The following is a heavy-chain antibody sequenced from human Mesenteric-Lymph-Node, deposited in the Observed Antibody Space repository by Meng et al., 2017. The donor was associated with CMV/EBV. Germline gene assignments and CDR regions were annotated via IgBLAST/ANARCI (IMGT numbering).Heavy chain of an antibody. CDR2: INSDGSST. V-gene: IGHV3-74*01. J-gene: IGHJ4*02. CDR1: GFTFSSYW. D-gene: IGHD1-1*01. CDR3: ARRGTYFDY. Sequence: GESLKISCAASGFTFSSYWMHWVRQAPGKGPVWVSRINSDGSSTSYADSVKGRFTISRDNAKNSLYLQMNSLRAEDTAVYYCARRGTYFDYWGQGTLVTVSS.